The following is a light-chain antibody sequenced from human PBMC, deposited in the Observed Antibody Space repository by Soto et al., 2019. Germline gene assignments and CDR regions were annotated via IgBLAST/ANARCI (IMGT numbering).Light chain of an antibody. J-gene: IGLJ1*01. CDR1: SSNIGAGYD. Sequence: QSVLTQPPSVSGAPGQGVTISCTGSSSNIGAGYDVHWYQQLPGTAPKLLIYTNSNRPSGVPDRISGSKSGTSASLAITGLQAEDEADYYCQSYDSSLSGIVFGTGTKVTV. V-gene: IGLV1-40*01. CDR2: TNS. CDR3: QSYDSSLSGIV.